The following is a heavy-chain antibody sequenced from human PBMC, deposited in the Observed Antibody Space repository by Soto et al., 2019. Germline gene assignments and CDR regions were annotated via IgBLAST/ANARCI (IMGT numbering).Heavy chain of an antibody. D-gene: IGHD3-22*01. J-gene: IGHJ3*02. CDR1: GFTFSRFG. CDR3: ARRGDSSGYFPNSYDM. CDR2: IWYHGKNE. Sequence: QVQLVESGGGVVQPGRSLRLSCAASGFTFSRFGMHWVRQVPGKGLEWVALIWYHGKNEDYADSVKGRFTISRDNSKNTLNLHMNSLRAEDTAVYYCARRGDSSGYFPNSYDMWGQGTMVTVSS. V-gene: IGHV3-33*01.